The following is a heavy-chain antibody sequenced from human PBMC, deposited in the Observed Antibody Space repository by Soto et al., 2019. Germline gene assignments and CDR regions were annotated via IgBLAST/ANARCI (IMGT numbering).Heavy chain of an antibody. D-gene: IGHD2-15*01. Sequence: QVQLVQSGAAVKKPGSSVKVSCKASGGTFSSYTISWVRQAPGQGLEWMGRIIPILGIANYAQKFQGRVTITADKSTSTAYMELSSLRSEDTAVYYCARSCSGGSCYPYYYYYGMDVWGQGTTVTVSS. J-gene: IGHJ6*02. V-gene: IGHV1-69*02. CDR2: IIPILGIA. CDR3: ARSCSGGSCYPYYYYYGMDV. CDR1: GGTFSSYT.